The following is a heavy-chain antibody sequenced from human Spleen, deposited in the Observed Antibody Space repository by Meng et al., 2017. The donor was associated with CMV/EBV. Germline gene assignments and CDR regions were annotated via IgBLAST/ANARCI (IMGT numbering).Heavy chain of an antibody. D-gene: IGHD3-3*01. Sequence: GGSVNNKNPWWSWVRQPPGKGLEWIGEAYHGGSSNYNPSLKSRVTISVEKSQNQVSLKVTSVTAADTAFYYCARRFWSGYDNSFDSWGQGTLVTVSS. CDR2: AYHGGSS. J-gene: IGHJ5*01. CDR1: GGSVNNKNPW. V-gene: IGHV4-4*02. CDR3: ARRFWSGYDNSFDS.